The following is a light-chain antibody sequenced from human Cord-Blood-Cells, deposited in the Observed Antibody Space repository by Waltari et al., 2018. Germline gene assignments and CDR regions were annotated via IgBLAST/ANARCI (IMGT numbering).Light chain of an antibody. Sequence: QSALTQPASVSGSPGQSITISCTGTSSDVGGYNYVSWYQQHPGKAPKLTIYDVSKRPSGVSNRFSGSKSGNTASLTISGLQAEDEADYYCSSYTGSSTWVFGGGTKLTVL. CDR3: SSYTGSSTWV. J-gene: IGLJ3*02. CDR1: SSDVGGYNY. V-gene: IGLV2-14*01. CDR2: DVS.